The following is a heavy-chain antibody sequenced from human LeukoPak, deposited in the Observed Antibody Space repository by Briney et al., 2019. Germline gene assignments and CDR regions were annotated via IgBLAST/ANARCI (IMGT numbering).Heavy chain of an antibody. D-gene: IGHD6-19*01. CDR2: INPSGGST. J-gene: IGHJ3*02. CDR3: ANLAVADPALDAFDI. Sequence: AASVKVSCKASGYTFTSYYMHWVRQAPGQGLGWMGIINPSGGSTSYAQKFQGRVTMTRDTSTSTVYMELSSLRSEDTAVYYCANLAVADPALDAFDIWGQGTMVTVSS. CDR1: GYTFTSYY. V-gene: IGHV1-46*03.